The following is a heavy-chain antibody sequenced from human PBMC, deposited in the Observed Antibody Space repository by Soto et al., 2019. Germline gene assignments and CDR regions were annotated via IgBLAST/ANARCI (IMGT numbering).Heavy chain of an antibody. V-gene: IGHV4-31*03. CDR3: ARDCSSTSCHPPGAFDI. CDR1: GGSISSGGYY. CDR2: IYYSGST. Sequence: SETLSLTCTVSGGSISSGGYYWSWIRQHPGKGLEWIGYIYYSGSTYYNPSLKSRVTISVDTSKNQFSLKLSSVTAADTAVYYCARDCSSTSCHPPGAFDIWGQGTMVTVSS. D-gene: IGHD2-2*01. J-gene: IGHJ3*02.